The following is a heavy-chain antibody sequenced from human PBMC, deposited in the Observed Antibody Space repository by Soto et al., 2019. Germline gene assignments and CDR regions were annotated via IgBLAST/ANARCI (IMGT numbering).Heavy chain of an antibody. CDR1: GFTFSDYY. CDR3: AREDGYNGHDAFDI. Sequence: PGGSLRLSCAASGFTFSDYYMSWIRQAPGMGLEWVSYISSSGSTIYYADSVKGRFTISRDNAKNSLYLQMNSLRAEDTAVYYCAREDGYNGHDAFDIWGQGTMVTVSS. D-gene: IGHD5-12*01. J-gene: IGHJ3*02. V-gene: IGHV3-11*01. CDR2: ISSSGSTI.